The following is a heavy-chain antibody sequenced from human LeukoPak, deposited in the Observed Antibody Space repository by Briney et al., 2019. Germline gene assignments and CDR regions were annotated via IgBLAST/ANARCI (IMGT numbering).Heavy chain of an antibody. CDR2: IYTSGST. CDR3: ARGWYNWNELHYYYGMDV. CDR1: GGSISSYY. D-gene: IGHD1-1*01. Sequence: PSETLSLTCTVAGGSISSYYWSWIRQPPGKGLEWTGYIYTSGSTNYNPSLKSRVTISVDTSKNQFSLKLSSVTAADTAVYYCARGWYNWNELHYYYGMDVWGKGTTVTVSS. V-gene: IGHV4-59*01. J-gene: IGHJ6*04.